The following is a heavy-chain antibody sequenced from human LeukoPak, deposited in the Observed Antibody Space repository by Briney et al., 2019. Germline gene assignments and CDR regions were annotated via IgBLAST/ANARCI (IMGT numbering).Heavy chain of an antibody. V-gene: IGHV4-30-4*01. CDR3: ARGLQLAFYYYYYGMDV. CDR1: GGSISSGDYY. CDR2: IYYSGST. D-gene: IGHD6-6*01. Sequence: SETLSLTCTVSGGSISSGDYYWSWIRQPPGKGLEWIGYIYYSGSTYYTPSLKSRVTISVDTPKYQFSLNLSSVTAADTAVYYCARGLQLAFYYYYYGMDVWGQGTTVTVSS. J-gene: IGHJ6*02.